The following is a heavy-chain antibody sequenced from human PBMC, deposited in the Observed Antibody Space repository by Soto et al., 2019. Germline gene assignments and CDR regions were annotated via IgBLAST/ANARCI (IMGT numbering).Heavy chain of an antibody. Sequence: ASVKVSCKASGYTFTGYYMHWVRQAPGQGLEWMGWINPNSGGTNYAQKFQGWVTMTRDTSISTAYMELSRLRSDDTAVYYCASRIAAAEYAFDIWGQGTMVTVSS. CDR3: ASRIAAAEYAFDI. V-gene: IGHV1-2*04. CDR2: INPNSGGT. CDR1: GYTFTGYY. J-gene: IGHJ3*02. D-gene: IGHD6-13*01.